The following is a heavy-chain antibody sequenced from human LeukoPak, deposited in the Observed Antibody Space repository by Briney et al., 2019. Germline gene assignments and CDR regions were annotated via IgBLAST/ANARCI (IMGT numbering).Heavy chain of an antibody. CDR1: GFTFSSYW. J-gene: IGHJ4*02. CDR2: INNDGSVT. D-gene: IGHD3-10*01. V-gene: IGHV3-74*01. CDR3: ALGGFRYGSGY. Sequence: PGGSLRLSCAASGFTFSSYWMHCVRQAPGKGLVWVSRINNDGSVTSYEDAVKGRFTISRDNAKNTLYLQMNSLRGEDTAVYYCALGGFRYGSGYWGQGTLVTVSS.